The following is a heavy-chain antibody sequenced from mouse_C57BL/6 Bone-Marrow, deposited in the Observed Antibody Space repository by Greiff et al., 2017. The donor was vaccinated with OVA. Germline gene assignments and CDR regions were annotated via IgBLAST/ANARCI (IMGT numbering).Heavy chain of an antibody. J-gene: IGHJ1*03. V-gene: IGHV5-17*01. CDR1: GFTFSDYG. Sequence: EVNVVESGGGLVKPGGSLKLSCAASGFTFSDYGMHWVRPAPEKGLEWVAYISSGSSTIYYADTVKGRFTISRDNAKNTLFLQMTSLRSEDTAMYYCARPGDYYGSPWDFDVWGKGTTVTVSS. CDR2: ISSGSSTI. D-gene: IGHD1-1*01. CDR3: ARPGDYYGSPWDFDV.